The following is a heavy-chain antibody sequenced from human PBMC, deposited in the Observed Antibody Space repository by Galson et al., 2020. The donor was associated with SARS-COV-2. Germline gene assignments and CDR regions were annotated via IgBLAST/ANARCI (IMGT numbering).Heavy chain of an antibody. CDR2: ISDDGRNK. D-gene: IGHD1-26*01. CDR1: GFTFSSYA. Sequence: SCAAAGFTFSSYAIHWVRQGPGKGLEWVAIISDDGRNKYYADSVKGRFTISRDNSKKTLDLEMNSLRVEDTAVYYCAKDLYSGSYYAMDVWGQGTTVIVSS. V-gene: IGHV3-30*18. CDR3: AKDLYSGSYYAMDV. J-gene: IGHJ6*02.